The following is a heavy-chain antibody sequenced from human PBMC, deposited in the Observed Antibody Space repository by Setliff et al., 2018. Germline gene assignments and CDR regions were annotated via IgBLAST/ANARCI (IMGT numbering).Heavy chain of an antibody. CDR1: GGTFSSYA. CDR3: ARGAPGGKDYYYYYMDV. Sequence: AASVKVSCKASGGTFSSYAISWVRQAPGQGLEWMGGIIPIFGTANYAQKFQGRVTITADESTSTAYMELSSLRSEDTAVYYCARGAPGGKDYYYYYMDVWGKGTTVTVSS. J-gene: IGHJ6*03. V-gene: IGHV1-69*13. CDR2: IIPIFGTA. D-gene: IGHD2-15*01.